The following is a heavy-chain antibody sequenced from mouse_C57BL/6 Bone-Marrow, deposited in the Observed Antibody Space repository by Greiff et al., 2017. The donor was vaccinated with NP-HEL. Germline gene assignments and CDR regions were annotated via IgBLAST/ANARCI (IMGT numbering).Heavy chain of an antibody. Sequence: EVKLVESGGGLVQPGGSLKLSCAASGFTFSDYYMYWVRQTPEKRLEWVAYISNGGGSTYYPDTVKGRFTISRDNAKNTLYLQMSRLKSEDTAMYYCARRGTTVVEGDYFDYWGQGTTLTVSS. CDR2: ISNGGGST. CDR3: ARRGTTVVEGDYFDY. V-gene: IGHV5-12*01. CDR1: GFTFSDYY. J-gene: IGHJ2*01. D-gene: IGHD1-1*01.